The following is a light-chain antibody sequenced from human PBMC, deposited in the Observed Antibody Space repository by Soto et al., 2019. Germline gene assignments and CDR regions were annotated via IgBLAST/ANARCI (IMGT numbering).Light chain of an antibody. V-gene: IGLV2-14*01. J-gene: IGLJ1*01. CDR3: SSKRGSTGV. CDR2: DVS. CDR1: SSDVGGYDY. Sequence: QSVLNRPAAVSGSPGQTITISCSGTSSDVGGYDYVSWHQQHPGKAPKLRIYDVSKRPSGVSNRFSGSKSGNTASLTISGLQAEDEADYYCSSKRGSTGVFGTGTKVTVL.